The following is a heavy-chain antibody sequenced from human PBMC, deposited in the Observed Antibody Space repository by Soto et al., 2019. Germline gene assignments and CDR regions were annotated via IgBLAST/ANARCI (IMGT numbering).Heavy chain of an antibody. CDR1: GFTFSNYW. Sequence: GGSLRLSCAASGFTFSNYWMHWARQAPGKGLVWVSRINTDGSDTNYADSVKGRFTISRDNAKNSLYLQMTGLTAEDTAVYYCAGDPPEIVVAGTNRYYFNYWGHGTLVTV. D-gene: IGHD3-22*01. CDR2: INTDGSDT. CDR3: AGDPPEIVVAGTNRYYFNY. V-gene: IGHV3-74*01. J-gene: IGHJ4*01.